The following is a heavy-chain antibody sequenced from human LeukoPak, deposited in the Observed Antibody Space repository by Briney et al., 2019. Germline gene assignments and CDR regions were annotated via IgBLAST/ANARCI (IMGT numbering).Heavy chain of an antibody. CDR2: IYHSGRT. V-gene: IGHV4-4*02. D-gene: IGHD3-10*01. CDR1: GGSISSSNW. J-gene: IGHJ6*02. CDR3: AGVLLWFGELPEAYYYYGMDV. Sequence: PSGTLSLTCAVSGGSISSSNWWSWARQPPGKGREWLGEIYHSGRTNYNPSLKSRVTISVDKSKNQFSLKLSSVTAADTAVYYCAGVLLWFGELPEAYYYYGMDVWGQGTTVTVSS.